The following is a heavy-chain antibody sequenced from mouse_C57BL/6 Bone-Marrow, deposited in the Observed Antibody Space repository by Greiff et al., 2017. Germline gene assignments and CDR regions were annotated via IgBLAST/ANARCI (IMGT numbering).Heavy chain of an antibody. Sequence: EVQLVESGGGLVQPGGSLKLSCAASGFTFSDYYMYWVRQTPEKRLEWVAYISNGGGSTYYPATVKGRFTISRDNAKNTLYLHMSRLKSEDTAMYYGARRRGYFDVWGTGTTVTVSS. J-gene: IGHJ1*03. CDR2: ISNGGGST. CDR1: GFTFSDYY. V-gene: IGHV5-12*01. CDR3: ARRRGYFDV.